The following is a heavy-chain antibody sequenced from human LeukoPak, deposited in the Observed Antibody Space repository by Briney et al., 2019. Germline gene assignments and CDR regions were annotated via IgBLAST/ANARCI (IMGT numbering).Heavy chain of an antibody. D-gene: IGHD2-21*02. CDR1: GFTFSAYW. V-gene: IGHV3-74*01. J-gene: IGHJ4*02. CDR3: ARTELVVTATSYYFDY. CDR2: INSDGSST. Sequence: GGSLRLSCAASGFTFSAYWMQWVRQAPGKGLVCVSRINSDGSSTDNADSVKGRFTISRDNAKNSLYLQMNSPRAEDTAVYYCARTELVVTATSYYFDYWGQGTLVTVSS.